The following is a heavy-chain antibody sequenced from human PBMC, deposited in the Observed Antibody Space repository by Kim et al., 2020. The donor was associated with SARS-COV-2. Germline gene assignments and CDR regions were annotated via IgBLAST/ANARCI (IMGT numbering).Heavy chain of an antibody. CDR3: ATGPSGSWPDAFDI. Sequence: ASVKVSCKVSGYTLTELSMHWVRQAPGKGLEWMGGFDPEDGETIYAQKFQGRVTMTEDTSTDTAYMELSSLRSEDTAVYYCATGPSGSWPDAFDIWGQGTMVTVSS. J-gene: IGHJ3*02. CDR1: GYTLTELS. D-gene: IGHD6-13*01. V-gene: IGHV1-24*01. CDR2: FDPEDGET.